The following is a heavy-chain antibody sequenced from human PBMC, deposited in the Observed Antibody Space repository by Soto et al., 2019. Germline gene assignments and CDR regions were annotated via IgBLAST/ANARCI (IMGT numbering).Heavy chain of an antibody. CDR3: ARRPHYSSTSCYAFDY. J-gene: IGHJ4*02. D-gene: IGHD2-2*01. CDR1: GGSFSGYY. V-gene: IGHV4-34*01. CDR2: INHSGST. Sequence: SETLSLTCAVYGGSFSGYYWSWIRQPPGKGLEWIGEINHSGSTNYNPSLKSRVTISVDTSKNQFSLKLSSVTAADTAVYYCARRPHYSSTSCYAFDYWGQGTLVTVSS.